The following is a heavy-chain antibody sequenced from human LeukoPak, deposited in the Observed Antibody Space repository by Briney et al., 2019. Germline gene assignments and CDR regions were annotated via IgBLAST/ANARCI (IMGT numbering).Heavy chain of an antibody. CDR1: GFTFSSYW. CDR2: LDEDGSEK. Sequence: GGSLRLSCAASGFTFSSYWMTWVRQAPGKGLEWVVILDEDGSEKYYVDSVKGRFTISRDNAKNSLYLQMNSLRAEDTAVYYCARDRNRYFDYWGQGTLLTVSS. D-gene: IGHD1-14*01. J-gene: IGHJ4*02. V-gene: IGHV3-7*04. CDR3: ARDRNRYFDY.